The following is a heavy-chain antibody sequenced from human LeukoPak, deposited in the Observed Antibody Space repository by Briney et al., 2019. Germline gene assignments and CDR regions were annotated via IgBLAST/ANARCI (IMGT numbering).Heavy chain of an antibody. J-gene: IGHJ3*02. CDR2: IANSGDNT. Sequence: GGSLRLSCAASGFTFSSHSMNWVRQAPGKGLEWVSTIANSGDNTYYADSVKGRFTISRDNFRNTLYLQMNSLRAEDTAVYYCVKSAGKDGYRDSFDMWGQGTVVTVSS. D-gene: IGHD5-24*01. CDR3: VKSAGKDGYRDSFDM. CDR1: GFTFSSHS. V-gene: IGHV3-23*01.